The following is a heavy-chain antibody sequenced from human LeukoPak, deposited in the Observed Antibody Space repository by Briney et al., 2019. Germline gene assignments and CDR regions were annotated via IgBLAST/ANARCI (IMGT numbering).Heavy chain of an antibody. D-gene: IGHD1-14*01. CDR1: GYSISSGYY. Sequence: NTSETLSLTCSVSGYSISSGYYWGWIRQPPGKGLEWIGRNYYSGSTKYNPSLKSRDTISVDTSKHQFSLKLSSVTAAGTAVYYCARGMGRYPLYYYYYMDGWGKGTTVTVAS. J-gene: IGHJ6*03. CDR3: ARGMGRYPLYYYYYMDG. V-gene: IGHV4-38-2*02. CDR2: NYYSGST.